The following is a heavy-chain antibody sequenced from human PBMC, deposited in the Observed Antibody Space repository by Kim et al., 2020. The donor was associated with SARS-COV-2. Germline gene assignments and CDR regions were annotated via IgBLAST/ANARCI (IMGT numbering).Heavy chain of an antibody. CDR3: ARETWDSPFDY. CDR1: GFTFSSNS. Sequence: GGSLRLSCAASGFTFSSNSMNWVRQAPGKGLEWVSSISSRSNYIYYADSMKGRFTISRDNARNSLYLQMNSLRAEDTAVYYCARETWDSPFDYWGQGTLVTVSS. D-gene: IGHD1-26*01. V-gene: IGHV3-21*01. J-gene: IGHJ4*02. CDR2: ISSRSNYI.